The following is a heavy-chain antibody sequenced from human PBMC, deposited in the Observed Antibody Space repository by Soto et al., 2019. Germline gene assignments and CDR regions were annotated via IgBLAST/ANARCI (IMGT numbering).Heavy chain of an antibody. D-gene: IGHD6-13*01. CDR2: IYHSGST. CDR1: GGSISSSNW. Sequence: QVQLQESGPGLVKPSGTLSLTCAVSGGSISSSNWWSWVRQPPGKGLEGIGEIYHSGSTNYNPSLKSRVTISVDKSKNQFSLKLSSVTAADTAVYYCARDRIAAAGFYYYGMDVWGQGTTVTVSS. CDR3: ARDRIAAAGFYYYGMDV. J-gene: IGHJ6*02. V-gene: IGHV4-4*02.